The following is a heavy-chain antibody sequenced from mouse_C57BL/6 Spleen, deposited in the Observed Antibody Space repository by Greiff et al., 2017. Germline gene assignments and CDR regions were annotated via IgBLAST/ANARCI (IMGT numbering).Heavy chain of an antibody. CDR2: ISNGGGST. Sequence: EVKLVESGGGLVQPGGSLKLSCAASGFTFSDYYMYWVRQTPEKRLEWVAYISNGGGSTYYPDTVKGRFTISRDNAKNTLYLQMSRLKSEDTAMYYCARPRYYYGSSYWYFDVWGTGTTVTVSS. D-gene: IGHD1-1*01. CDR3: ARPRYYYGSSYWYFDV. CDR1: GFTFSDYY. J-gene: IGHJ1*03. V-gene: IGHV5-12*01.